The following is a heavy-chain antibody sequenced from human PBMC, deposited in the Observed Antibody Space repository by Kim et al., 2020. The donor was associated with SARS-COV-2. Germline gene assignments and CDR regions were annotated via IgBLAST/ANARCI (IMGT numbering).Heavy chain of an antibody. D-gene: IGHD2-2*02. V-gene: IGHV1-69*02. J-gene: IGHJ4*02. CDR3: ARSPWVVPAAILLDY. Sequence: AQNFQGRVAITAEKATSTAYMELSSLRSEDTAVYYCARSPWVVPAAILLDYWGQGTLVTVSS.